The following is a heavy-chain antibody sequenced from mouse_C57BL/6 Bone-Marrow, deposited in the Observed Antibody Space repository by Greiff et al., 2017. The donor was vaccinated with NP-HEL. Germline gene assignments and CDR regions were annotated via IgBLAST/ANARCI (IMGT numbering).Heavy chain of an antibody. CDR1: GFTFSSYG. V-gene: IGHV5-6*02. CDR3: ARRHYYGSSSYFDY. CDR2: ISSGGSYT. Sequence: DVKLVESGGDLVKPGGSLKLSCAASGFTFSSYGMSWVRQTPDKRLEWVATISSGGSYTYYPDSVKGRFTISRDNAKNTLYLQMSSLKSEDTAMYYCARRHYYGSSSYFDYWGQGTTLTVSS. J-gene: IGHJ2*01. D-gene: IGHD1-1*01.